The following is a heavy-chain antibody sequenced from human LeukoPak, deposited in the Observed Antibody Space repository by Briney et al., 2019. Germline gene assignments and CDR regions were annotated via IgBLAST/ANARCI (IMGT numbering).Heavy chain of an antibody. D-gene: IGHD2-2*01. CDR2: IYYSGST. J-gene: IGHJ4*02. CDR3: ARLYYAPGPYFDY. Sequence: PSETLSLTCTVSGGSISSSSYYWGWIRQPPGKGLEWNGSIYYSGSTYYNPSLKSRVTISVDTSKNQFSLKLSSVTAADTAVYYCARLYYAPGPYFDYWGQGTLVTVSS. V-gene: IGHV4-39*07. CDR1: GGSISSSSYY.